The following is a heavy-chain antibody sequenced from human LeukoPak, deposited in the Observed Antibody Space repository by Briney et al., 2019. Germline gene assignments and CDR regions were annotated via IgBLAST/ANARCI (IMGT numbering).Heavy chain of an antibody. CDR2: IRQDGSDK. CDR1: GFTFSNYW. CDR3: ARALRGSDAY. J-gene: IGHJ4*02. D-gene: IGHD3-10*01. Sequence: GGSLRLSCATSGFTFSNYWMNWVRQVPGKGLQWVAAIRQDGSDKYYADSVKGRFTISRDNAKSSPFLQMNSLRAEDTAVYYCARALRGSDAYWGQGTLVTVSS. V-gene: IGHV3-7*01.